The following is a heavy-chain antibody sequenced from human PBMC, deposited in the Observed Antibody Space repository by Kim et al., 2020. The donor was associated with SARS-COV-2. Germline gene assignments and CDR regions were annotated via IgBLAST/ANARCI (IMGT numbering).Heavy chain of an antibody. CDR3: AKDPVHGGSGLYW. J-gene: IGHJ4*02. V-gene: IGHV3-23*01. Sequence: YYAAAEKGRFTISRDKSKHRLYLPMNSLRAEDTAVYDCAKDPVHGGSGLYWWGQGTMVTVSS. D-gene: IGHD6-19*01.